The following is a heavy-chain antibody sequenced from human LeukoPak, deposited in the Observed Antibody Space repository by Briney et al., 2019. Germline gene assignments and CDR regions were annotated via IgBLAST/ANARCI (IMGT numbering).Heavy chain of an antibody. CDR3: ARDHDPYDYVWGSYNI. CDR2: ISAYNGNT. D-gene: IGHD3-16*01. V-gene: IGHV1-18*01. J-gene: IGHJ4*02. Sequence: ASVKVSCKASGYTFTSYGISWVRQAPGQGLEWMGWISAYNGNTNYAQKLQGRVTMTTDTSTSTAYMELRSLRSDDTAVYYCARDHDPYDYVWGSYNIWGQGTLVTVSS. CDR1: GYTFTSYG.